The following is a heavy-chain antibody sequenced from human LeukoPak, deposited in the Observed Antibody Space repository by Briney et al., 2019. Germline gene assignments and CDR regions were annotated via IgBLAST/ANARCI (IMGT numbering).Heavy chain of an antibody. V-gene: IGHV4-59*12. J-gene: IGHJ4*02. CDR2: IYYSGNT. CDR3: ARVVYGDSSKDFDY. CDR1: GGSISTYY. Sequence: PSETLSLTCTISGGSISTYYWSWIRQPPGKGLEWIGYIYYSGNTNYNPSLKSRVTISVDTSKNQFSLKLNSVTAADTAVYYCARVVYGDSSKDFDYWGQGTLVTVSS. D-gene: IGHD4-17*01.